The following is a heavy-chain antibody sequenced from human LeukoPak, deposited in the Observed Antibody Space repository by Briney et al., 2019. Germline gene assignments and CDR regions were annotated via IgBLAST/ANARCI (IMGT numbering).Heavy chain of an antibody. CDR1: GFTFSNYG. CDR3: ARDRSHVFDY. CDR2: IWYDRPNK. V-gene: IGHV3-33*01. J-gene: IGHJ4*02. Sequence: GGSLRLSCAASGFTFSNYGMHWVRQAPGKGLEWVAFIWYDRPNKYYEDSVKGRFTISRDNSKNRLYLQKSSLRVEDTAVYYCARDRSHVFDYWGLGTLVTVSS.